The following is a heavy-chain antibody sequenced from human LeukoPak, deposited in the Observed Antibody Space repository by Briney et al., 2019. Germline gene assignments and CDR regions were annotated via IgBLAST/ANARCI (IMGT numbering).Heavy chain of an antibody. D-gene: IGHD3-9*01. CDR1: GGSFSGYY. V-gene: IGHV4-34*01. Sequence: SETLSLTCAVYGGSFSGYYWSWIGQPPGKGLEWIGEINHSGSTNYNPSLKSRVTISVDTSKNQFSLKLSSVTAADTAVYYCARGSTSYYDILTGYYMRGPFDYWGQGTLVTVSS. J-gene: IGHJ4*02. CDR3: ARGSTSYYDILTGYYMRGPFDY. CDR2: INHSGST.